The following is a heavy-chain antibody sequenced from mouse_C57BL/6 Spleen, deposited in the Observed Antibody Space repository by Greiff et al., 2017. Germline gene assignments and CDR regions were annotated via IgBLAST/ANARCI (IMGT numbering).Heavy chain of an antibody. Sequence: EVKLVESEGGLVQPGSSMKLSCTASGFTFSDYYMAWVRQVPEKGLEWVANINYDGSSTYYLDSLKSRFIISRDNAKNILYLQMRSLKSEDTATYYCARGQNYYGSSYWYFDVWGTGTTVTVSS. CDR1: GFTFSDYY. D-gene: IGHD1-1*01. J-gene: IGHJ1*03. CDR3: ARGQNYYGSSYWYFDV. CDR2: INYDGSST. V-gene: IGHV5-16*01.